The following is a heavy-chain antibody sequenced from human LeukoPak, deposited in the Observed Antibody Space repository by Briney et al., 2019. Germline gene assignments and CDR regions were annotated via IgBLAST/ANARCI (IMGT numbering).Heavy chain of an antibody. D-gene: IGHD3-22*01. CDR2: ISGSGGST. CDR1: GFTFSSYA. J-gene: IGHJ4*02. CDR3: AKDYVRVGYYYDSSGNALDY. Sequence: QPGGSLRLSCAASGFTFSSYAMSWVRQAPGKGLEWVSAISGSGGSTYYADSVKGRFTISRDNSKNTLYLQMNSLRAEDTAVYYCAKDYVRVGYYYDSSGNALDYWGQGTLVTVSS. V-gene: IGHV3-23*01.